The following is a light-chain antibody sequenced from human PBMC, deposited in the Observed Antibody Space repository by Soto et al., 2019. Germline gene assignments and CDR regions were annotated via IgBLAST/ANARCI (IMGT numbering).Light chain of an antibody. CDR1: QVIAGS. Sequence: DIQLTQSPSFLSASVGYRVTITCRASQVIAGSLAWYQQKPGKPPKLLIYAESTLQSGVPSRFSGSGSGTRGTLTISSLQPEDFATYYCQQANSFPITFGQGTRLEIK. CDR2: AES. V-gene: IGKV1-9*01. CDR3: QQANSFPIT. J-gene: IGKJ5*01.